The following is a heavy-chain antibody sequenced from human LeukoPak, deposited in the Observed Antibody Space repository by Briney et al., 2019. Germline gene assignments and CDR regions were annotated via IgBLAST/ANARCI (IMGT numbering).Heavy chain of an antibody. J-gene: IGHJ4*02. D-gene: IGHD6-13*01. CDR3: VKDFEPGVTAVGTIFDY. Sequence: GGSLRLSCAASGFTFSTYSMNWVRQVPGKGLDWVASISVDSTHKYYADSLKGRFTISRDNAENSVYLQMESLRAEDTAVYYCVKDFEPGVTAVGTIFDYWGQGTLVTVSS. V-gene: IGHV3-21*01. CDR1: GFTFSTYS. CDR2: ISVDSTHK.